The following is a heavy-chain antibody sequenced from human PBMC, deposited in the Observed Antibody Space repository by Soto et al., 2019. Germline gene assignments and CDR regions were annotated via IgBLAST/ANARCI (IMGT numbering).Heavy chain of an antibody. CDR3: ARGSEQHLIRFDP. CDR2: ISAYNGNT. V-gene: IGHV1-18*01. D-gene: IGHD6-13*01. J-gene: IGHJ5*02. Sequence: ASVKVSCKASGGTFSSYAISWVRQAPGQGLEWMGWISAYNGNTNYAQKLQGRVTMTTDTSTSTAYMELRSLRSDDTAVYYCARGSEQHLIRFDPWGQGTLVTASS. CDR1: GGTFSSYA.